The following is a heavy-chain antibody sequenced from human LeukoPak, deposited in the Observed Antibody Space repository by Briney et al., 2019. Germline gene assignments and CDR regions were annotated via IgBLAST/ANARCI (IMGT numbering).Heavy chain of an antibody. Sequence: SETLSLTCTVSGGSISSYHWIWIRQPPGKGLEWIGYIHYSGSTNYNPSLKSRVTTSVDTSKKQFSLKLRSVTAADTAVYYCARGGGDDAFDIWGQGTMVTVSS. V-gene: IGHV4-59*08. J-gene: IGHJ3*02. D-gene: IGHD3-16*01. CDR2: IHYSGST. CDR1: GGSISSYH. CDR3: ARGGGDDAFDI.